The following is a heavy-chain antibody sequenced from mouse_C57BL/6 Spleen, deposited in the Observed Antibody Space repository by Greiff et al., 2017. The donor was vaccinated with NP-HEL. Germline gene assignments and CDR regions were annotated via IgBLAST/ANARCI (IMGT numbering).Heavy chain of an antibody. V-gene: IGHV1-52*01. CDR1: GYTFTSYW. CDR2: IDPSDSET. J-gene: IGHJ4*01. D-gene: IGHD1-2*01. CDR3: ARQGRRYYAMDY. Sequence: VQLQQPGAELVRPGSSVKLSCKASGYTFTSYWMHWVKQRPIQGLEWIGNIDPSDSETHYNQKFKDKATLTVDKSSSTAYMQLSSLTSEDSAVYYCARQGRRYYAMDYWGQGTSVTVSS.